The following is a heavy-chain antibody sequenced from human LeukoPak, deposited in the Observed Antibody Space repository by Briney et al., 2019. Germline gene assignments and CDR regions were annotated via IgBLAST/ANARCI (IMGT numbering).Heavy chain of an antibody. D-gene: IGHD1-26*01. CDR2: INPNSGGT. J-gene: IGHJ6*03. V-gene: IGHV1-2*02. CDR1: GYTFTGYY. CDR3: AASYSHYYYYMDV. Sequence: ASLKVSCKASGYTFTGYYMHWVRQAPGQGLEWMGWINPNSGGTNYAQKFQGRVTMTRDTSISTAYMELSRLRSDDTAVYYCAASYSHYYYYMDVWGKGTTVTVSS.